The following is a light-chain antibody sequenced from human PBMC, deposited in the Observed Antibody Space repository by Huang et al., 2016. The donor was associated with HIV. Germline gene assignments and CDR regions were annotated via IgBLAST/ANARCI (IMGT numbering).Light chain of an antibody. J-gene: IGKJ4*01. CDR2: DAS. V-gene: IGKV3-15*01. CDR1: QSVSNN. CDR3: QQYNNWPPLT. Sequence: EIVMTQSPATLSVSPGERATLSCRASQSVSNNLAWYQQTPGQAPRLLIYDASTRATGIPARVSGSGSGTEFTRTISSLQSEDFAVYYCQQYNNWPPLTFGGGTKVEIK.